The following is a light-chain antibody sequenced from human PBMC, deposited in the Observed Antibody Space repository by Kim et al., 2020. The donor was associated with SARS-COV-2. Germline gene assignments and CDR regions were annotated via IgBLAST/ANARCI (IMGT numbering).Light chain of an antibody. CDR1: SANIVKNY. CDR3: GTWDSSLNGLV. CDR2: DNN. Sequence: GQKVTISCSGSSANIVKNYVSWYQQFTGTAPKLLIYDNNKRHSGIPDRFSGAKSGTSATLGITGLQTGDEADYYCGTWDSSLNGLVFGGGTQLTVL. V-gene: IGLV1-51*01. J-gene: IGLJ2*01.